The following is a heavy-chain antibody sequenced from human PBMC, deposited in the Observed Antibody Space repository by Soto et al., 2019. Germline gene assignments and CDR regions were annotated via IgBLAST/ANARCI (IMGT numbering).Heavy chain of an antibody. D-gene: IGHD3-22*01. CDR2: ISYDGSNK. CDR3: AKDGEGYYDSSGYPLEPPGNY. CDR1: GFTFSSYG. V-gene: IGHV3-30*18. Sequence: PGGSLRLSCAASGFTFSSYGMHWVRQAPGKGLEWVAVISYDGSNKYYADSVKGRFTISRDNSKNTLYLQMNSLRAEDTAVYYCAKDGEGYYDSSGYPLEPPGNYWGQGTLVTVSS. J-gene: IGHJ4*02.